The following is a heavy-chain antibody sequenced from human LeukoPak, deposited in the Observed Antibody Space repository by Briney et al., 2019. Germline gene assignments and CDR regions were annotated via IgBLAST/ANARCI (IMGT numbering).Heavy chain of an antibody. CDR1: GGSISSSSYY. CDR3: ARNGRGSLTWFGELLLSPFYFDY. J-gene: IGHJ4*02. D-gene: IGHD3-10*01. CDR2: IYYSGST. V-gene: IGHV4-39*01. Sequence: PSETLSLTCTVSGGSISSSSYYWGWIRQPPGKGLEWIGSIYYSGSTYYNPSLKSRATISVDTSKNQFSLRLSSVAAADTAVYYCARNGRGSLTWFGELLLSPFYFDYWGQGTLVTVSS.